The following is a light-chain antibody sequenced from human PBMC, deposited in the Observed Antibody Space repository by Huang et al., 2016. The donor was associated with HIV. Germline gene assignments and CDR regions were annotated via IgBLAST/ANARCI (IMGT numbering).Light chain of an antibody. CDR3: MQALQTPYT. V-gene: IGKV2-28*01. J-gene: IGKJ2*01. Sequence: DIVMTQSPLSLPVTPGEPASISCRSNQSLLHESGHNYLDWYLQKPGQSPQRLIYLAATRASGVPDRFTGSGSGTDFTLRINKVEAQDVGVYFCMQALQTPYTFGRGTKLEI. CDR2: LAA. CDR1: QSLLHESGHNY.